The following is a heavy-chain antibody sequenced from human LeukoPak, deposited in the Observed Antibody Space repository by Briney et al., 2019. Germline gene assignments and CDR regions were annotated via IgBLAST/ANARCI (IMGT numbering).Heavy chain of an antibody. J-gene: IGHJ4*02. CDR3: ARDGRVVVINGIDY. CDR2: IRNSGNTI. V-gene: IGHV3-48*01. Sequence: GGSLRLSCAVSGFTLSSYNMNWVRQAPGKGLEWVSYIRNSGNTIYYADSVKGRFTISRDPAKNSLYLQMNSLRAEDTAVYYCARDGRVVVINGIDYWGQGTLVTVSS. CDR1: GFTLSSYN. D-gene: IGHD3-22*01.